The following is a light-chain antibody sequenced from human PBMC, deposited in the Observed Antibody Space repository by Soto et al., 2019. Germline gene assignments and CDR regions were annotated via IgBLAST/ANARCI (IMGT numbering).Light chain of an antibody. J-gene: IGKJ1*01. Sequence: DIQMTQSPSSLSASVGDRVTITCRASQSISYYLNWYQQKPGKAPKLLIYAASTLQSGVPSRFSGSGSGTYFTLTISSLQPEDFATYYCQQSYSTLWTFGQGTKVEIK. CDR3: QQSYSTLWT. V-gene: IGKV1-39*01. CDR1: QSISYY. CDR2: AAS.